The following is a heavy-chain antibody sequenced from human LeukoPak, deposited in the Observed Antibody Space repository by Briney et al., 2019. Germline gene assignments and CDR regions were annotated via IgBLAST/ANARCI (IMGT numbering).Heavy chain of an antibody. J-gene: IGHJ4*02. D-gene: IGHD2-15*01. CDR3: ASSLNTPKKGGTLDY. Sequence: SETLSLTCDVSGGSISNTNWWSWVRQPPGQGLEWIGEVSLAGQTNYNPSLNGRVTMSLDESSNQLSLKLSSVTAADTAVYYCASSLNTPKKGGTLDYWGQGTLVTVSS. V-gene: IGHV4-4*02. CDR2: VSLAGQT. CDR1: GGSISNTNW.